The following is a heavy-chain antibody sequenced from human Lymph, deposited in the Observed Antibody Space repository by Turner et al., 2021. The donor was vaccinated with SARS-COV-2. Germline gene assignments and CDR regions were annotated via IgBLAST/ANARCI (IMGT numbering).Heavy chain of an antibody. CDR3: ATVLCTGSSCYYYGMDV. J-gene: IGHJ6*02. D-gene: IGHD2-15*01. Sequence: QVQLVQSGAEMKKPGASVKVSCKVSGYTLTELSMHWVRQAPGKGLEWMGGFDPEDGEISYAQKFQGRVTMTEDTSTDTAYMELSSLRSEDTAVYYCATVLCTGSSCYYYGMDVWGQGTTVTVSS. CDR2: FDPEDGEI. CDR1: GYTLTELS. V-gene: IGHV1-24*01.